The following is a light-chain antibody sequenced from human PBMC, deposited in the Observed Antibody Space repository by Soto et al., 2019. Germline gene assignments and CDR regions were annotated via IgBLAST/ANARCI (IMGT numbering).Light chain of an antibody. Sequence: IVLTHSPGTLSFSPGEIATLSFRASHSVSSSYLAWYQQKPGQAPRLLMYGASSRATGIPARFSGTGSGTEFTLTISSLQSEDFALYYCQQYNDWPLTFGQGTKVDI. V-gene: IGKV3-15*01. CDR2: GAS. CDR1: HSVSSSY. CDR3: QQYNDWPLT. J-gene: IGKJ1*01.